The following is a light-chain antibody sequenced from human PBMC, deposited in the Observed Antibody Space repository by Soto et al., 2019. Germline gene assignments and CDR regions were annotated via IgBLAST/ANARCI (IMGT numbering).Light chain of an antibody. CDR3: QQYNKWPYT. Sequence: EIVMTQSPATLSVSPGERAALSCRASQSVSSNFAWYQQKPGQAPRLLIYGASTRATGIPARFSGSGSGTEFTLTFRRLQSEDFAVYSCQQYNKWPYTFGQGTKVEIK. CDR1: QSVSSN. V-gene: IGKV3-15*01. J-gene: IGKJ2*01. CDR2: GAS.